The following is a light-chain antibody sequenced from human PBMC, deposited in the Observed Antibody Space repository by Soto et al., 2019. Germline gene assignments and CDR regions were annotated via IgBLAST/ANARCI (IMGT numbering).Light chain of an antibody. J-gene: IGKJ4*01. Sequence: DIQMTQSPSTLSASVGDRVTITCRASQTITSWLAWYQQKPGNAPKLLIYDASSLESGVPSRFSGSGSGTVFTLTISSLQPDDFATYYCQHYNSGPVTFGGGTKVEIK. V-gene: IGKV1-5*01. CDR2: DAS. CDR1: QTITSW. CDR3: QHYNSGPVT.